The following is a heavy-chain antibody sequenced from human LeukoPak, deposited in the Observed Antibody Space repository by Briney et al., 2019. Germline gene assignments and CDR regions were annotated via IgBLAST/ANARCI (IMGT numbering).Heavy chain of an antibody. D-gene: IGHD3-3*01. CDR3: ARSYYDFWSGYYNLFDY. CDR1: GGSLSSYY. Sequence: SETLSLTCTVSGGSLSSYYWSWIRQPPGKGLEWIGYIYYSGSTNYNPSLKSRVTISVDTSKNQFSLKLISVTAADTAVYYCARSYYDFWSGYYNLFDYWGQGTLVTVSS. J-gene: IGHJ4*02. CDR2: IYYSGST. V-gene: IGHV4-59*01.